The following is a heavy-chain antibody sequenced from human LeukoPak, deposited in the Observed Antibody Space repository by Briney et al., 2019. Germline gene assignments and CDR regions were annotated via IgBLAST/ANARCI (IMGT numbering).Heavy chain of an antibody. D-gene: IGHD2-21*02. CDR2: IWYDGSNK. V-gene: IGHV3-33*01. Sequence: PGGSLRLSCAASGFTFSSYGMHWVRQAPGKGLEWVAVIWYDGSNKYYADSVKGRFTISRDNAKNSVFLHMNSLRAEDTALYYCARDQGDFTLTAVQWGQGTLVTVSS. CDR1: GFTFSSYG. J-gene: IGHJ1*01. CDR3: ARDQGDFTLTAVQ.